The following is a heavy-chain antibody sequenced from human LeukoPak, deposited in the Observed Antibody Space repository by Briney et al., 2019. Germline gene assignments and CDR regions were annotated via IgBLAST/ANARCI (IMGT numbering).Heavy chain of an antibody. CDR2: FHNSGTS. J-gene: IGHJ4*02. Sequence: SETLSLTCTVSDDSISDYYRGWIRQPPGKGLEWIGYFHNSGTSTYNPSLKSRVTISADTSRNQFSLKLNSLTTADTAVYYCTRGAGWLIDYWGQGILVTVSS. V-gene: IGHV4-59*01. CDR1: DDSISDYY. CDR3: TRGAGWLIDY. D-gene: IGHD3-16*01.